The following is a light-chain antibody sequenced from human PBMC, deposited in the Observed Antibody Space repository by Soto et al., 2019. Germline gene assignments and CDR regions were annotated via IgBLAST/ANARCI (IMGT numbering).Light chain of an antibody. V-gene: IGKV3-15*01. CDR1: QSVSSN. CDR2: GAS. CDR3: QQYNNWPPGWT. J-gene: IGKJ1*01. Sequence: EIVMTQSPATLSVSPGERATLSCRASQSVSSNLAWYQQKPGQAPRLLIYGASTRATGIPARFSGSGSRTEFTLAISSLQSEDFAVYYCQQYNNWPPGWTFGQGTKVEIK.